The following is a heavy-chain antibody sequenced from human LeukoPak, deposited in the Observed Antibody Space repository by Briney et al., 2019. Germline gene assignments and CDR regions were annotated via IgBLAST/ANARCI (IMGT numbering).Heavy chain of an antibody. CDR2: IYYSGST. CDR1: GGSISSGGYY. Sequence: PSETLSLTCTVSGGSISSGGYYWSWIRQHPGKGPEWIGYIYYSGSTYYNPSLKSRVTISVDTSKNQFSLELSSVTAADTAVYYCARGGPEQGVDYWGQGTLVTVSS. D-gene: IGHD3-16*01. V-gene: IGHV4-31*03. J-gene: IGHJ4*02. CDR3: ARGGPEQGVDY.